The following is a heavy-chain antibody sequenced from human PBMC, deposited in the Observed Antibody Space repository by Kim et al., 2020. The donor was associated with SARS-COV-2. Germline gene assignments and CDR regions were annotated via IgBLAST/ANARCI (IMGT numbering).Heavy chain of an antibody. D-gene: IGHD3-10*01. J-gene: IGHJ6*02. V-gene: IGHV1-8*01. CDR3: ARGSSLYYYGSGSYAGGAYYYYYGMDV. CDR2: MNPNSGNT. Sequence: VKVSCKASGYTFTSYDINWVRQATGQGLEWMGWMNPNSGNTGYAQKFQGRVTMTRNTSISTAYMELSSLRSEDTAVYYCARGSSLYYYGSGSYAGGAYYYYYGMDVWGQGTTVTVSS. CDR1: GYTFTSYD.